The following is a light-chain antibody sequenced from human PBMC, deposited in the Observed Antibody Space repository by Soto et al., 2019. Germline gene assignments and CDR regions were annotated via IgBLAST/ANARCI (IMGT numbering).Light chain of an antibody. CDR1: SSDVGDYIY. J-gene: IGLJ1*01. CDR3: CSYAGSYTYV. CDR2: DVT. V-gene: IGLV2-11*01. Sequence: QSALTQPRSVSGSPGQSVTISCTGTSSDVGDYIYVSWYQHHPGKAPKLMIYDVTKRPSGVPDRFSGSKSGNTASLTVSGLQAEDEADYYFCSYAGSYTYVFGTWTKVTL.